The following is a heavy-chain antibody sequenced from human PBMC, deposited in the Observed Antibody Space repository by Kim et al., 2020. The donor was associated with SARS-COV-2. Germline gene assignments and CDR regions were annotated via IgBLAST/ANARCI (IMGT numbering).Heavy chain of an antibody. D-gene: IGHD3-10*01. Sequence: GGSLRLSCAASGFTFSSYAMHWVRQAPGKGLEWVAVISYDGSNKYYADSVKGRFTISRDNSKNTLYLQMNSLRAEDTAVYYCARDARYYGSGSYWNYWGQGTLVTVSS. CDR1: GFTFSSYA. J-gene: IGHJ4*02. CDR3: ARDARYYGSGSYWNY. V-gene: IGHV3-30*04. CDR2: ISYDGSNK.